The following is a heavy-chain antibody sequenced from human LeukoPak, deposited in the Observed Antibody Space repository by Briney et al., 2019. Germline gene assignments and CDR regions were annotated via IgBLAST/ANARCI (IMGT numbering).Heavy chain of an antibody. Sequence: GGSLRLSCAASGFTFSSYDMHWVRQATGEGLEWVSAIGTASDTYYPGSVKGRFTISRENAKNSLYLQMNSLRAGDTAVYYCARDGARDYGDPPFFDYWGQGTLVTVSS. CDR3: ARDGARDYGDPPFFDY. CDR1: GFTFSSYD. V-gene: IGHV3-13*01. D-gene: IGHD4-17*01. CDR2: IGTASDT. J-gene: IGHJ4*02.